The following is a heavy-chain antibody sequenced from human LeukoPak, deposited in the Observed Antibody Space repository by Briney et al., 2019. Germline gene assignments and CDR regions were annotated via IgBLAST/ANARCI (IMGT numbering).Heavy chain of an antibody. CDR2: INKDGSDK. CDR1: GFTFNMYW. V-gene: IGHV3-7*01. CDR3: ARDAGYGGNLDY. J-gene: IGHJ4*02. D-gene: IGHD4-23*01. Sequence: GGSLRLSCAASGFTFNMYWMTWVRQAPGKGLESVAYINKDGSDKYYVDSVKGRFTVSRDNAKNSLYLQMNSLRAEDTAAYYCARDAGYGGNLDYWGQGTLVTVSS.